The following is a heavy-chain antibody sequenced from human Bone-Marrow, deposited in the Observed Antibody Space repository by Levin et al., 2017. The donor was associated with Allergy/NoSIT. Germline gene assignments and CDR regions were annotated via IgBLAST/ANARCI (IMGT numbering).Heavy chain of an antibody. J-gene: IGHJ6*03. CDR1: GFTFSSYW. CDR2: IKQDGSEK. CDR3: ARGLQVVPAAPSWYYYYYMDV. Sequence: GESLKISCAASGFTFSSYWMSWVRQAPGKGLEWVANIKQDGSEKYYVDSVKGRFTISRDNAKNSLYLQMNSLRAEDTAVYYCARGLQVVPAAPSWYYYYYMDVWGKGTTVTVSS. V-gene: IGHV3-7*04. D-gene: IGHD2-2*01.